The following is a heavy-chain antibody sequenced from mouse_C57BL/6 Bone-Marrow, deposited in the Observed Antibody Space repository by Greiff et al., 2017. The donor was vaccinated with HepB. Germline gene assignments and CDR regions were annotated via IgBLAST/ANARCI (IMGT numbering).Heavy chain of an antibody. V-gene: IGHV1-64*01. J-gene: IGHJ3*01. CDR3: ASQLGRAWFAY. CDR1: GYTFTSYW. CDR2: IHPNSGST. Sequence: QVQLQQPGAELVKPGASVKLSCKASGYTFTSYWMHWVKQRPGQGLEWIGMIHPNSGSTNYNEKFKSKATLTVDKSSSTAYMQRSSLTSEDSAVYYCASQLGRAWFAYWGQGTLVTVSA. D-gene: IGHD4-1*02.